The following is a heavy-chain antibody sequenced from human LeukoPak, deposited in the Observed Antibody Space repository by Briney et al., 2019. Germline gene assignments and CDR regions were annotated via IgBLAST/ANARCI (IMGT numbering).Heavy chain of an antibody. CDR3: TRVQAGRAGLMDV. D-gene: IGHD6-13*01. J-gene: IGHJ6*02. V-gene: IGHV3-74*01. Sequence: GGTLRLSCAASGFTLSSYWMHCVREAPGEGLVWVSRIDPDGSTTNYADSVKRRFTTSRHNAKNTLYLQMNRLRAEDTALYYCTRVQAGRAGLMDVWGRGTTVTVSS. CDR1: GFTLSSYW. CDR2: IDPDGSTT.